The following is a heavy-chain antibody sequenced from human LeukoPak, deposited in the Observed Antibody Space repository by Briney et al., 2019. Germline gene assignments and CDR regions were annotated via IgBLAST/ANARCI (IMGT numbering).Heavy chain of an antibody. J-gene: IGHJ4*02. D-gene: IGHD1-1*01. V-gene: IGHV3-23*01. CDR1: GFTFRSFA. CDR3: AKANWVSNADAVW. Sequence: PGGSLRLSCEVSGFTFRSFAMSWVRQAPGKGLEWLSGISASGHYIYNADSVKGRFTLSRDDSRNTVYLQLNNLRVEDTAIYYCAKANWVSNADAVWWGQGTQVTVSS. CDR2: ISASGHYI.